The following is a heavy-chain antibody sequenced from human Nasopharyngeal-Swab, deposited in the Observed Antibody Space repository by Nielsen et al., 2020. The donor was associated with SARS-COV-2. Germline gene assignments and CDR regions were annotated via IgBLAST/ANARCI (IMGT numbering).Heavy chain of an antibody. J-gene: IGHJ4*02. V-gene: IGHV3-23*01. D-gene: IGHD2-21*02. CDR1: GFTFSSSA. Sequence: GGSLRLSCAASGFTFSSSAMSWVRQAPGKGLEWVSAISSSGGSTYYADSVKGRFTISRDNSKNTLYLQMNSLRAEDTAVYYCAKDLYQHMVVVTAPGDYWGQGTLVTVSS. CDR3: AKDLYQHMVVVTAPGDY. CDR2: ISSSGGST.